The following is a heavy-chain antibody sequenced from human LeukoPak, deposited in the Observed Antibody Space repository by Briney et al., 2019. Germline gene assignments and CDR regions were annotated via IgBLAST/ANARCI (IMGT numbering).Heavy chain of an antibody. Sequence: PSETLSLTCTVSGYSISSGYYWGWIRQPPGKGLEWIGSIYHSGSTYYNPSLKSRVTISVDTSKNQFSLKPSSVTAADTAVYYCARAQGSSGWYGLYYYYYYMDVWGKGTTVTVSS. D-gene: IGHD6-19*01. CDR3: ARAQGSSGWYGLYYYYYYMDV. CDR2: IYHSGST. J-gene: IGHJ6*03. CDR1: GYSISSGYY. V-gene: IGHV4-38-2*02.